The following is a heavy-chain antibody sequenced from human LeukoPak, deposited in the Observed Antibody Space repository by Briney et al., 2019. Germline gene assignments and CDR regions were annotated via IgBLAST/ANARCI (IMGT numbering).Heavy chain of an antibody. V-gene: IGHV3-74*01. Sequence: GGSLRLSCAASGFTFSSYWMHWVRQAPGKGLVWVSRINTDGSSTRYADSVKGRFTISRDNSKNTLYLQMNSLRAEDTAVYYCAKGCSSTSCYLDYYYYMDVWGKGTTVTVSS. CDR3: AKGCSSTSCYLDYYYYMDV. J-gene: IGHJ6*03. D-gene: IGHD2-2*01. CDR2: INTDGSST. CDR1: GFTFSSYW.